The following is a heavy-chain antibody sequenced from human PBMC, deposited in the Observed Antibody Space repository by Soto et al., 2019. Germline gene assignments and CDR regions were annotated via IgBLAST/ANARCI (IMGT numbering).Heavy chain of an antibody. CDR2: ISSSSSTI. D-gene: IGHD6-13*01. Sequence: EVQLVESGGGLVQPGGSLRLSCAASGFTFSSYSMNWVRQAPGKGLEWVSYISSSSSTIYYADSVKSRFTISRDNAKNSLYLKMTSLRAEDTAVYYCARHPERIAEIGWFDPWGQGTLVTVSS. CDR1: GFTFSSYS. CDR3: ARHPERIAEIGWFDP. V-gene: IGHV3-48*01. J-gene: IGHJ5*02.